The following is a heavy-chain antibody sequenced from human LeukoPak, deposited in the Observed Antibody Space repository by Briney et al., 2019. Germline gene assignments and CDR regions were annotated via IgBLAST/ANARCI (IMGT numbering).Heavy chain of an antibody. J-gene: IGHJ6*03. D-gene: IGHD6-19*01. Sequence: GWSLRLSCAASGFTFSSYWMSWVRQAPGKGLEWVANIKQDGSEKYYVDSVKGRFTISRDNAKNSLYLQMNSLRVEDTAVYYCARGNLAGGYYFYYMDVWGKGTTVTVSS. CDR3: ARGNLAGGYYFYYMDV. V-gene: IGHV3-7*01. CDR2: IKQDGSEK. CDR1: GFTFSSYW.